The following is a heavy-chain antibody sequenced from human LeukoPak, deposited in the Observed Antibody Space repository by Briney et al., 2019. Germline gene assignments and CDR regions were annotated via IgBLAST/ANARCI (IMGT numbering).Heavy chain of an antibody. CDR2: ISSSGSTI. CDR1: GFTFSDYY. D-gene: IGHD1-26*01. Sequence: PGGSLRLSCAASGFTFSDYYMGWIRQAPGKGLEWVSYISSSGSTIYYADSVKGRFTISRDNAKNSLYLQMNSLRAEDTAVYYCARDFVGSSYYYYYGMDVWGQGTTVTVSS. CDR3: ARDFVGSSYYYYYGMDV. V-gene: IGHV3-11*01. J-gene: IGHJ6*02.